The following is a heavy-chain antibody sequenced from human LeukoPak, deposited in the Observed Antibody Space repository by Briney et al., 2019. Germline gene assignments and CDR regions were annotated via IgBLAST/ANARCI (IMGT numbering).Heavy chain of an antibody. V-gene: IGHV3-48*01. CDR3: ARVLSRRYFDY. CDR2: ISSSSSTI. CDR1: GFTFSSYS. J-gene: IGHJ4*02. Sequence: GGSLRLSCAASGFTFSSYSMNWVRQAPGKGLEWVSYISSSSSTIYYADSVKGRFTISRDNAKNSLYLQMNSLRAEDTAVYYCARVLSRRYFDYWGQGTQVTVSS. D-gene: IGHD3-16*02.